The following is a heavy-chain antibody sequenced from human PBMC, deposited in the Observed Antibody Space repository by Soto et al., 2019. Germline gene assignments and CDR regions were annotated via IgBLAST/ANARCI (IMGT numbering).Heavy chain of an antibody. V-gene: IGHV1-69*04. CDR1: GGTFSSYT. CDR2: IIPILGIA. Sequence: SVKVSCKASGGTFSSYTISWVRQAPGQGLEWMGRIIPILGIANYAQKFQGRVTITADKSTSTAYMELSSLRSEDTAVYYCARDYYDILTGQTTYYFDYWGQGTLVTVSS. D-gene: IGHD3-9*01. CDR3: ARDYYDILTGQTTYYFDY. J-gene: IGHJ4*02.